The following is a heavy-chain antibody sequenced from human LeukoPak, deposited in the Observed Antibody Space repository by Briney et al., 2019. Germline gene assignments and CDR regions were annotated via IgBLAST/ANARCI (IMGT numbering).Heavy chain of an antibody. CDR3: AREVVAVLPDASTNDY. CDR2: ISYDGSDK. J-gene: IGHJ4*02. D-gene: IGHD2-8*01. V-gene: IGHV3-30*04. CDR1: GFTFSSYA. Sequence: GKSLRLSCAASGFTFSSYAMRWVRQAPGKGLEWVALISYDGSDKYYADTVEGRFTISRDNSKSTVHLQMNSLRTEDTAVYFCAREVVAVLPDASTNDYWGQGALVFVSS.